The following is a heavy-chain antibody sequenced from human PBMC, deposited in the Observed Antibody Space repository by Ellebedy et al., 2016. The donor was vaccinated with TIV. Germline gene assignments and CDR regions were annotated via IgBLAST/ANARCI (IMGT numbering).Heavy chain of an antibody. CDR1: GGSFSSYA. J-gene: IGHJ4*02. CDR2: IIPILGIV. V-gene: IGHV1-69*04. CDR3: ARGISGGVEYEDDY. D-gene: IGHD3-3*01. Sequence: AASVKVSCKASGGSFSSYAISWVRQAPGQGLEWMGRIIPILGIVNYAQKFQGRVTITADKSTSTAYMELSSLRSEDTAVYYCARGISGGVEYEDDYWGQGTLVTVSS.